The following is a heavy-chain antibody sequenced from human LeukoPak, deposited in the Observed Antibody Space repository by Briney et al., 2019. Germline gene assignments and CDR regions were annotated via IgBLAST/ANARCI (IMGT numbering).Heavy chain of an antibody. Sequence: PGGSLRLCCAASGFTFSSYCMSWVRQAPGKGLEWVATIKQDGSEKYYVDSVKGRFTISRENAKNALYLQLNDLRAEDRAVYYCARDFRPAEVNASYGRHVWGQGTT. CDR2: IKQDGSEK. V-gene: IGHV3-7*01. CDR1: GFTFSSYC. CDR3: ARDFRPAEVNASYGRHV. J-gene: IGHJ6*02. D-gene: IGHD4-23*01.